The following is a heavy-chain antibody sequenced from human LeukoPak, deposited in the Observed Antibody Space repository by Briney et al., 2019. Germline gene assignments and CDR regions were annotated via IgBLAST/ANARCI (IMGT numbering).Heavy chain of an antibody. Sequence: GRSLRLSCAPSGFTFSRHGMHWVRQTPGKGLEWVAKMNEDGSEKSYVDSVKGRFTISRDNARNSLYLQMSSLGAEDTAVYYCVKDYGFKLDVWGQGTAVIVSS. CDR1: GFTFSRHG. J-gene: IGHJ6*02. CDR3: VKDYGFKLDV. V-gene: IGHV3-7*01. CDR2: MNEDGSEK. D-gene: IGHD3-3*01.